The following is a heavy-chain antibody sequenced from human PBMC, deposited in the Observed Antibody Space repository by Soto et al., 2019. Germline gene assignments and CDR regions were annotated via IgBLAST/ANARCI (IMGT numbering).Heavy chain of an antibody. CDR3: ARGGYSGSYYVPPNYYYGMDV. CDR1: GCTFSSYA. Sequence: ASVKVSCKASGCTFSSYAISWVRQAPGQGLEWMGGIIPIFGTANYAQKFQGRVTITADESTSTAYMELSSLRSEDTAVYYCARGGYSGSYYVPPNYYYGMDVWGQGTTVTVSS. V-gene: IGHV1-69*13. CDR2: IIPIFGTA. D-gene: IGHD1-26*01. J-gene: IGHJ6*02.